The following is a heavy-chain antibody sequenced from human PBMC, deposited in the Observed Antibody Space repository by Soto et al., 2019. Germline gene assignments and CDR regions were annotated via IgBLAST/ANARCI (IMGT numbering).Heavy chain of an antibody. V-gene: IGHV1-3*04. CDR3: VRGKEAGVWFDP. J-gene: IGHJ5*02. CDR2: INSDTGYT. D-gene: IGHD3-10*01. CDR1: GFTFSPHS. Sequence: GASVKGSCKGSGFTFSPHSIHWVRQAPGQRLEWMGWINSDTGYTKYSQKFQARLTITWDSSAKTAYMELSSLQSEDTAVYYCVRGKEAGVWFDPWGQGTLVTVSS.